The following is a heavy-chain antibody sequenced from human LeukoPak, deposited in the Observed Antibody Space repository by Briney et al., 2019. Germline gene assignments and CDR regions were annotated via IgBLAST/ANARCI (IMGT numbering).Heavy chain of an antibody. J-gene: IGHJ4*02. CDR1: GGSISSYF. V-gene: IGHV4-59*01. CDR3: AKLSTVGGPYYFDY. Sequence: PSEALSLTCNVSGGSISSYFWSWIRQPPGKGLEWIGYIYCSGSTNYNPSLKSRVTISVDTSKNQFSLKLSSVTAADTAVYYCAKLSTVGGPYYFDYWGQGTLVTVSS. CDR2: IYCSGST. D-gene: IGHD3-16*01.